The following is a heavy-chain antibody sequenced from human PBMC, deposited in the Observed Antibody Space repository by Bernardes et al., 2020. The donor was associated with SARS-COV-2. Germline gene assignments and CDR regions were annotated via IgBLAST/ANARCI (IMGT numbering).Heavy chain of an antibody. CDR2: MNSDGSTT. J-gene: IGHJ4*02. Sequence: GGSLRLSCVASGSTFSSDWMHWVRQVPGKGLVWVARMNSDGSTTNKADSVKGRFTISRDNARNTMYRQMNSLRLEDTAVYYCVREFCGPEDYWGKGTLVTGSS. CDR3: VREFCGPEDY. V-gene: IGHV3-74*01. D-gene: IGHD1-26*01. CDR1: GSTFSSDW.